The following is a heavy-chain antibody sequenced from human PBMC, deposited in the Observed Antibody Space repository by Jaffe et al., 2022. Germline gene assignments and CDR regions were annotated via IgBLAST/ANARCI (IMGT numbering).Heavy chain of an antibody. D-gene: IGHD2-2*01. CDR3: ARDGEGYCSSTSCYRSKVSGSAFDI. Sequence: EVQLVESGGGLVQPGGSLRLSCAASGFTFSSYWMSWVRQAPGKGLEWVANIKQDGSEKYYVDSVKGRFTISRDNAKNSLYLQMNSLRAEDTAVYYCARDGEGYCSSTSCYRSKVSGSAFDIWGQGTMVTVSS. J-gene: IGHJ3*02. CDR2: IKQDGSEK. CDR1: GFTFSSYW. V-gene: IGHV3-7*01.